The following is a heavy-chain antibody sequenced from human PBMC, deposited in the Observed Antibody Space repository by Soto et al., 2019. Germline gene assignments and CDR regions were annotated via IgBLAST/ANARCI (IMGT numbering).Heavy chain of an antibody. D-gene: IGHD4-17*01. CDR1: GYSFTSYW. J-gene: IGHJ4*02. V-gene: IGHV5-10-1*01. Sequence: PGESLKISCKGSGYSFTSYWISWVRQMPGKGLEWMGRIDPSDSYTNYSPSFQGHVTISADKSISTAYLQWSSLKASDTAMYYCALSTVTHLVDNYCGEGTLVTVSS. CDR2: IDPSDSYT. CDR3: ALSTVTHLVDNY.